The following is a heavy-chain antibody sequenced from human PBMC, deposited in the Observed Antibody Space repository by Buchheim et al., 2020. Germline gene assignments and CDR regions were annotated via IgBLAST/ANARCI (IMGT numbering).Heavy chain of an antibody. Sequence: QVQLQESGPGLVKPSETLSLTCTVSGGSISSYYWSWIRQPPGKGLEWIGYIYYSGSTNYNPSLKSRVTISVDKSKNQFYLKLSSVTAADTAVYYCARGIVVVAATPQVGWFDPWGQGTL. CDR3: ARGIVVVAATPQVGWFDP. CDR2: IYYSGST. V-gene: IGHV4-59*01. J-gene: IGHJ5*02. CDR1: GGSISSYY. D-gene: IGHD2-15*01.